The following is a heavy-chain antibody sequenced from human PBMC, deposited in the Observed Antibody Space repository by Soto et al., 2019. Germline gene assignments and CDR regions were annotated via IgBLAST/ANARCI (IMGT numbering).Heavy chain of an antibody. CDR2: ISAHNGDT. V-gene: IGHV1-18*04. D-gene: IGHD3-22*01. CDR1: GYSFATYG. J-gene: IGHJ4*02. CDR3: ATEPIYYNDGSGYYPLGH. Sequence: ASVKVSCKASGYSFATYGFSWVRQAPGQGLECVGWISAHNGDTHYSQKFQGRVTLTTDTSTNTGYMELRSLTSDDTAVYFRATEPIYYNDGSGYYPLGHWGQGTLVTVSS.